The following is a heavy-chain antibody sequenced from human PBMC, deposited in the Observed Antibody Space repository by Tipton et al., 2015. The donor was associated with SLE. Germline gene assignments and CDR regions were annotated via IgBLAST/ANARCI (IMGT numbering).Heavy chain of an antibody. Sequence: QLVQSGAEVKKPGASVKVSCKASGYTFTSYYMHWVRQAPGQGLEWMGIINPSGGSTSYAQKFQGRVTMTRDTSTSTVYMELSSLRSEDTAVYYCARDRRGLVAATGYYYGTDVWGQGTTVTVSS. CDR1: GYTFTSYY. CDR3: ARDRRGLVAATGYYYGTDV. D-gene: IGHD2-15*01. J-gene: IGHJ6*02. V-gene: IGHV1-46*01. CDR2: INPSGGST.